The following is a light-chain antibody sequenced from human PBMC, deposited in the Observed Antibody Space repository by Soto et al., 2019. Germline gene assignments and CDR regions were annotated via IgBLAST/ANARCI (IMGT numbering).Light chain of an antibody. Sequence: SYELVQPPSVSVSPGQTARITCSGDALPKQYAYWYQQKPGQAPVLVIYKDSERPSGIPERFSGSSSGTTVTLTISGVQAEDEADYYCQSADSSGTYPYVFGTGTRSPS. CDR1: ALPKQY. CDR3: QSADSSGTYPYV. J-gene: IGLJ1*01. V-gene: IGLV3-25*01. CDR2: KDS.